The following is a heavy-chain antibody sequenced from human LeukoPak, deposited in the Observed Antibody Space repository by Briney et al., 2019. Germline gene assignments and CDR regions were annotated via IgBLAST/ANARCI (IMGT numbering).Heavy chain of an antibody. J-gene: IGHJ4*02. CDR2: ISSSGSTI. D-gene: IGHD4-17*01. V-gene: IGHV3-48*03. CDR3: AREATTVTTVDY. Sequence: GGSLRLSCAASGFTFSSYEMNWVRQAPGKGLEWVSYISSSGSTIYYADSVKGRFTISRDNAKNSLYLQMNSLRAEDTAVYYRAREATTVTTVDYWGQGTLVTVSS. CDR1: GFTFSSYE.